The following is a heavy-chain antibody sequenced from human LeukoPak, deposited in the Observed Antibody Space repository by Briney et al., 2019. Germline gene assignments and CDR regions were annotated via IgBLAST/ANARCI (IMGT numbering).Heavy chain of an antibody. CDR1: GFTFGDYA. J-gene: IGHJ4*02. V-gene: IGHV3-49*04. Sequence: GGSLRLSCTASGFTFGDYARSWVRQAPGKGLEWVGFIRSKAYGGTTEYAASVKGRFTISRDDSKSIAYLQMNSLKTEDTAVYYCTRVGDYVWGSIDYWGQGTLVTVSS. CDR3: TRVGDYVWGSIDY. CDR2: IRSKAYGGTT. D-gene: IGHD3-16*01.